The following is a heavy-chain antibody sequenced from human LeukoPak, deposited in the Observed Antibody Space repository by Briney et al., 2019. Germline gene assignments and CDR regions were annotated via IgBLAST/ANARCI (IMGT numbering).Heavy chain of an antibody. J-gene: IGHJ4*01. Sequence: SETLSLTCTVSGGSISSYYWSWIRHPPGKGLVWIGYIYHSGSTTYNPSLKSRITISLDRSNNQFSLKLNSVTAADTAVYYCAGDFGSGSYRFDYWGQGILVTVSS. CDR3: AGDFGSGSYRFDY. V-gene: IGHV4-59*12. D-gene: IGHD3-10*01. CDR2: IYHSGST. CDR1: GGSISSYY.